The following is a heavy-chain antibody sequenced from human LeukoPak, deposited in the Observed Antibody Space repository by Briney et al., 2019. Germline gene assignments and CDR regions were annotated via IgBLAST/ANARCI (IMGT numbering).Heavy chain of an antibody. Sequence: GGSLRLSCVVSGFSLSNYAMSWVRQAPGKGLEWVSYISEKGGSTTYADSVKGRFTISRDSSKNTLYLQMNSLRAEDTAVYYCAKLWGAIFPDWGQGTLVTVSS. CDR3: AKLWGAIFPD. CDR2: ISEKGGST. D-gene: IGHD3-9*01. V-gene: IGHV3-23*01. CDR1: GFSLSNYA. J-gene: IGHJ4*02.